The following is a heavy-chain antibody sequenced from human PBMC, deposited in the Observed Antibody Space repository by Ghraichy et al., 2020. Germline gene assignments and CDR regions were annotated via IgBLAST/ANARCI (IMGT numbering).Heavy chain of an antibody. CDR2: IYTSGST. CDR1: GGSISSYY. D-gene: IGHD3-22*01. Sequence: ETLSLTCTVSGGSISSYYWNWIRQPAGKGLEWIGRIYTSGSTDYNPSLKSRVTMSVDTSKNQFSLKLSSVTAADTAVYYCARFYYDHSGYYFDYWGQGTLVTVSS. V-gene: IGHV4-4*07. J-gene: IGHJ4*02. CDR3: ARFYYDHSGYYFDY.